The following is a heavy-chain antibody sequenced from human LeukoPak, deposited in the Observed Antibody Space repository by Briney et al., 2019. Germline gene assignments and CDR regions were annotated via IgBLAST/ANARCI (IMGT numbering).Heavy chain of an antibody. D-gene: IGHD4-17*01. CDR3: AKDDDGHHHGVDH. CDR1: GFTVSSYA. J-gene: IGHJ4*02. CDR2: IGYSAGDT. Sequence: GGSLRLSCAASGFTVSSYAMSWGGQAPGKGLEWVSAIGYSAGDTYYADSVKGRFTISRDNSMNTLYLQMSSLRADDTALYYCAKDDDGHHHGVDHWGQGTLVTVSS. V-gene: IGHV3-23*01.